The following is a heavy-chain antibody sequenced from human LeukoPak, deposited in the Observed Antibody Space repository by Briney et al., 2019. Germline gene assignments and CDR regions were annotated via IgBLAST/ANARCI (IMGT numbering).Heavy chain of an antibody. J-gene: IGHJ3*02. D-gene: IGHD3-16*01. V-gene: IGHV3-48*03. CDR1: GFTFSSYE. Sequence: PGGSLRLSCAASGFTFSSYEMNWVRQAPGKGLEWVSYISSSGSTIYYADSVKGRFTISRDNAKNSLYLQMNSLRAEDTAVYYCARARCLGAHDRQVNAFDIWGQGTMVTVSS. CDR2: ISSSGSTI. CDR3: ARARCLGAHDRQVNAFDI.